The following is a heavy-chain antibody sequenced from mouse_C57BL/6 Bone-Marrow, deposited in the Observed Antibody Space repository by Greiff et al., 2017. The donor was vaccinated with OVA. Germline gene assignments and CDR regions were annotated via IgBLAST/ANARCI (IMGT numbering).Heavy chain of an antibody. CDR2: IYPGSGNT. CDR1: GYSFTSYY. CDR3: ARWRITTVYYFDY. D-gene: IGHD1-1*01. V-gene: IGHV1-66*01. Sequence: QVQLQQSGPELVKPGASVKLSCKASGYSFTSYYIHWVKQRPGQGLEWIGWIYPGSGNTKYNEKFKGKATLTADTSSSTAYMQLSSLTSEDSAVYYCARWRITTVYYFDYWGQGTTLTVSS. J-gene: IGHJ2*01.